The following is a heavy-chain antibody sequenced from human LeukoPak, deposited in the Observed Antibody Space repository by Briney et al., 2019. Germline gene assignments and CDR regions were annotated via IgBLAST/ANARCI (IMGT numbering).Heavy chain of an antibody. Sequence: GGSLRLSCVASGFTFSSYWMHWVRQAPGKGLVWVSRINSDGSSTSYAASVKGRFTISRDNAKNTLYLQMNSLRADDTAVYYCARGYCSGGSCYRFDYWGQGTLVTVSS. J-gene: IGHJ4*02. D-gene: IGHD2-15*01. CDR2: INSDGSST. CDR1: GFTFSSYW. V-gene: IGHV3-74*01. CDR3: ARGYCSGGSCYRFDY.